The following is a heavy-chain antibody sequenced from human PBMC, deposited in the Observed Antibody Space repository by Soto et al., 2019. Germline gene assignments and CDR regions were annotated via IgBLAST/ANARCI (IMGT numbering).Heavy chain of an antibody. V-gene: IGHV3-74*01. CDR1: GFTFSSYW. J-gene: IGHJ4*02. CDR3: ARGGVGRYCSSTSCYTWVFDY. D-gene: IGHD2-2*02. CDR2: VNSDGSST. Sequence: EVQLVESGGGLVQPGGSLRLSCAASGFTFSSYWMHWVRQAPGMGLVWVSRVNSDGSSTSYADSVRGRFTISRDNAKNALYLQMNSLRAEDTAVYYCARGGVGRYCSSTSCYTWVFDYWGQGTLVTVSS.